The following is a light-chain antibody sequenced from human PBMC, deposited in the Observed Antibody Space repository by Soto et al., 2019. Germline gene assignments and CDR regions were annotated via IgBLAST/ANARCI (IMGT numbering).Light chain of an antibody. CDR2: EVS. CDR3: ISYTSDDVRYV. Sequence: QSALTQPASVSGTPGQSITISCTGSNSDVGIYDFVSWYQHHPGRPPQLIVSEVSHRPSGVSNRFSGSKSGNAASLSTSARQSDNAADYYCISYTSDDVRYVFGPGTKVTVL. CDR1: NSDVGIYDF. V-gene: IGLV2-14*01. J-gene: IGLJ1*01.